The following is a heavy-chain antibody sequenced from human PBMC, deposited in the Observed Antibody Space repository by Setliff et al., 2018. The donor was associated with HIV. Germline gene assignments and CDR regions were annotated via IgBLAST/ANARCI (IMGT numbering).Heavy chain of an antibody. CDR1: GFTFSNYA. V-gene: IGHV3-23*01. CDR3: AQAQTSVSGSYYQYLQH. CDR2: LSGSGGST. Sequence: AGGSLRLSCVASGFTFSNYAMTWVRQAPGKGLEWVSSLSGSGGSTYYADSVKGRFTISRDNSKNTLYLRMNSLRAEDTAVYYCAQAQTSVSGSYYQYLQHWGQGTLVTVSS. D-gene: IGHD3-10*01. J-gene: IGHJ1*01.